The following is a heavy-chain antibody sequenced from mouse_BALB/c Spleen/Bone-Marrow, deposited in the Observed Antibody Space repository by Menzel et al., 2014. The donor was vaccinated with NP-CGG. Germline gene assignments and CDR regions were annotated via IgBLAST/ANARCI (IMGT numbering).Heavy chain of an antibody. CDR1: GYTFTSYW. CDR3: TRGGSSPYYFDY. Sequence: QVQLQQSGAELVRPGASAKLSCKASGYTFTSYWINWVKQRPGQGLEWIGNIYPSDSYTNYNQKFKDKATLTVDKSSTTAYMQFSSPTSEDSAVYYCTRGGSSPYYFDYWGQGTTLTVSS. V-gene: IGHV1-69*02. CDR2: IYPSDSYT. J-gene: IGHJ2*01. D-gene: IGHD1-1*01.